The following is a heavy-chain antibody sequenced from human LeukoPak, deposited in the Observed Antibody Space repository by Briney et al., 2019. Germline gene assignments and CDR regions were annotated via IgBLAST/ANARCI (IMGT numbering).Heavy chain of an antibody. CDR1: GFTFSSYW. J-gene: IGHJ6*03. V-gene: IGHV3-74*01. CDR3: ARAFGSGSYYVPTSYFYYMDV. CDR2: INSDGSST. Sequence: GGSLRLSCAASGFTFSSYWMHWVRKAPGKGLVWVSRINSDGSSTSYADSVKGRFTISRDNAKNTLYLQMNSLRAEDTAVYYCARAFGSGSYYVPTSYFYYMDVWGKGTTVTISS. D-gene: IGHD3-10*01.